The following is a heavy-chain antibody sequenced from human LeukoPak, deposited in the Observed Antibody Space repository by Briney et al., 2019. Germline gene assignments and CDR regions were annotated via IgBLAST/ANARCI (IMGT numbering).Heavy chain of an antibody. D-gene: IGHD6-13*01. CDR2: ISWNSGSI. CDR1: GFTFDDYA. CDR3: AKTSAAGKWDDAFDI. V-gene: IGHV3-9*01. Sequence: PGRSLRLSCAASGFTFDDYAMHWVRQAPGKGLEWVSGISWNSGSIGYADSVKGRFTISRDNAKNSLYLQMNSLRAEDTALYYCAKTSAAGKWDDAFDIWGQGTMVTVSS. J-gene: IGHJ3*02.